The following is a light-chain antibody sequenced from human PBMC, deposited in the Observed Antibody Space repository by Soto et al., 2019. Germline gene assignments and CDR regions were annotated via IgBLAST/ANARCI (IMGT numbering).Light chain of an antibody. J-gene: IGKJ5*01. CDR3: QQYNNWPAIT. Sequence: EIVMTQSPATLSVSPGERATLSCRARQSVSSNLAWYQQKPGQAPRLLIYGASTRATGIPARFSGSGSGTEFTLTISSLQSEDFAVYYCQQYNNWPAITLGQGTRLEI. V-gene: IGKV3-15*01. CDR2: GAS. CDR1: QSVSSN.